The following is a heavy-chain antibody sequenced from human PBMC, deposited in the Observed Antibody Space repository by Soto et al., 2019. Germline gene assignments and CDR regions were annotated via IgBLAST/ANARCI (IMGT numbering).Heavy chain of an antibody. Sequence: QVQLVESGGGVVQPGRSLRLSCAASGFTFSSYGMHWVRQAPGKGLEWVAVISYDGSNKYYADSVKGRFTISRDNSKNTLYLQMNSLRAEDTAVYYCAKDLRYSSSWYNPYFDYWGQGTLVTVSS. CDR1: GFTFSSYG. D-gene: IGHD6-13*01. J-gene: IGHJ4*02. CDR2: ISYDGSNK. V-gene: IGHV3-30*18. CDR3: AKDLRYSSSWYNPYFDY.